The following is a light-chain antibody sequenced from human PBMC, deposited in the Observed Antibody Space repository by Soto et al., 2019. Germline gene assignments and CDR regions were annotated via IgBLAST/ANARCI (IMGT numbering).Light chain of an antibody. CDR2: EVS. J-gene: IGLJ2*01. CDR1: SSDVGGYNY. CDR3: SSYAGSNNPVI. Sequence: QSVLTQPPSASGSPGQSVTISCTGTSSDVGGYNYVSWYQQHPGKAPKCMIYEVSKRPSGVPDRFSGSKSGNTASLTVSGLQADDEADYYCSSYAGSNNPVIFGGGTKLTVL. V-gene: IGLV2-8*01.